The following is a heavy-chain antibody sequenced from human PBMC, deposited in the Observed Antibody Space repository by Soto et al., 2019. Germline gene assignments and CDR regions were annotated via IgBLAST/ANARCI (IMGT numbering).Heavy chain of an antibody. CDR1: GGTFSSYA. D-gene: IGHD6-19*01. CDR3: ASNPLSAGSSGWYDTYYYYGMDV. J-gene: IGHJ6*02. CDR2: NIPIFGTA. V-gene: IGHV1-69*13. Sequence: SVKVSCKASGGTFSSYAISWVRQADGKGLERMGGNIPIFGTANYAQKFQGRVTITADESTSTAYMELSSLRSEDTAVYYCASNPLSAGSSGWYDTYYYYGMDVWGQGTTVTVSS.